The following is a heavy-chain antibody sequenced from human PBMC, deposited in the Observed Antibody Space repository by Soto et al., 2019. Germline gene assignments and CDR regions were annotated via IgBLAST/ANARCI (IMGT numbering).Heavy chain of an antibody. CDR2: IDPSSGIT. Sequence: QVQLVQSGAEVKKPGASVRVSCKASGYTFTTYHVHWVRQAPGQGPEWMGIIDPSSGITDYTQKFQGRVTMTRDTSTSVVYMELRSPRSEDTATYYCAREFTGTNFFDYWGQGTLLTVSP. J-gene: IGHJ4*02. D-gene: IGHD1-1*01. CDR3: AREFTGTNFFDY. V-gene: IGHV1-46*01. CDR1: GYTFTTYH.